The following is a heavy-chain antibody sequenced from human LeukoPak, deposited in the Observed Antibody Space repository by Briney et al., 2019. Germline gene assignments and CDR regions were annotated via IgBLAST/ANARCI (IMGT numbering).Heavy chain of an antibody. Sequence: PGGSLRLSCAASGFTFSSYSMNWVRQAPGKGLEWVLSISSSSSYIYYADSVKGRFTISRDNAKNSLYLQMNSLRAEDTAVYYCASLHDMTTTGDAFDIWGQGTMVTVSS. D-gene: IGHD1-26*01. CDR1: GFTFSSYS. J-gene: IGHJ3*02. V-gene: IGHV3-21*01. CDR2: ISSSSSYI. CDR3: ASLHDMTTTGDAFDI.